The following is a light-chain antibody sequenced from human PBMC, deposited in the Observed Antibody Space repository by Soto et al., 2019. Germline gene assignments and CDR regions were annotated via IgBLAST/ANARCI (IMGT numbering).Light chain of an antibody. CDR1: RSNIGENA. V-gene: IGLV1-36*01. CDR3: AAWDNSLNGWG. Sequence: QSVLTQPPSLSEAPRQRVTISCSGSRSNIGENAVNWYQQFPGKAPKLLIYYDDLLPSGVSDRFSGSKSGTSASLAISGLQPEDEADYYCAAWDNSLNGWGFGGGTKVTVL. CDR2: YDD. J-gene: IGLJ3*02.